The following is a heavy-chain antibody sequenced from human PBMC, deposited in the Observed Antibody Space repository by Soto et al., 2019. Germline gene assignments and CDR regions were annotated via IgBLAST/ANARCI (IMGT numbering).Heavy chain of an antibody. Sequence: GASVKVSCKASGYTFTSYGISWVRQAPGQGLEWMGWISAYNGNTNYAQKLQGRVTMTTDTSTSTAYTELRSLRSDDMAVYYCARGGVTVLYYCCGMDVWGQGTTVTVSS. CDR1: GYTFTSYG. CDR3: ARGGVTVLYYCCGMDV. J-gene: IGHJ6*02. V-gene: IGHV1-18*03. D-gene: IGHD2-8*02. CDR2: ISAYNGNT.